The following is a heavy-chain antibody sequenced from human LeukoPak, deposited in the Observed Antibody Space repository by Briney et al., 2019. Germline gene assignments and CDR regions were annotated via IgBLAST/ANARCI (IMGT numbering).Heavy chain of an antibody. Sequence: GGSLRLSCAVSGFTSSTYWMHWVRQASGKGLEWVSSISSSSSYIYYADSVKGRFTISRDNAKNSLYLQMNSLRAEDTAVYYCARERDGVRAALRGGWGQGTLVTVSS. J-gene: IGHJ4*02. CDR2: ISSSSSYI. CDR3: ARERDGVRAALRGG. CDR1: GFTSSTYW. D-gene: IGHD5-24*01. V-gene: IGHV3-21*01.